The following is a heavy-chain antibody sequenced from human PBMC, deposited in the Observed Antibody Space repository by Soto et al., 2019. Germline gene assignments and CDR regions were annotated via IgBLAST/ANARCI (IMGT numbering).Heavy chain of an antibody. V-gene: IGHV1-46*01. Sequence: GASVKVSCKASGYTFTTYYMHWVRQAPGQGLEWMGVINPSAGNTVYAQNFQDRVTMTRDTSTTTMYMELSSLRSDDTAVYYCAKNPGYYYDSTGYHFDYWGQGTLVTVSS. CDR2: INPSAGNT. CDR1: GYTFTTYY. CDR3: AKNPGYYYDSTGYHFDY. J-gene: IGHJ4*02. D-gene: IGHD3-22*01.